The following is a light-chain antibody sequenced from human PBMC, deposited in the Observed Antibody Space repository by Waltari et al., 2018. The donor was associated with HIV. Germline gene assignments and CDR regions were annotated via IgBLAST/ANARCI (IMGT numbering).Light chain of an antibody. CDR2: DVS. CDR1: SSDVGGYNY. Sequence: QSALTQPASVSGSPGQSITISCTGTSSDVGGYNYVSWYQRHPGKAPKLIIYDVSNPPSGVSNRFSGSKAGNRASLTISGLQAEDEADYYCSSYTSSSTRVFGGGTTVTVL. CDR3: SSYTSSSTRV. V-gene: IGLV2-14*03. J-gene: IGLJ3*02.